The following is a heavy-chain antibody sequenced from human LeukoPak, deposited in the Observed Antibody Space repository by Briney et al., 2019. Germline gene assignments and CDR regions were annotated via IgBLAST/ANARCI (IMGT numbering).Heavy chain of an antibody. CDR3: ARDQDTRGRTYYDFWSGYYTGIYYYYHMDV. D-gene: IGHD3-3*01. Sequence: GGSLRLSCAASGFTFNSYSMNWVRQAPGKGLEWVSSISSSSSYIYYADSVKGRFTISRDNAKNSLYLQMNSLRAEDTAVYYCARDQDTRGRTYYDFWSGYYTGIYYYYHMDVWGKGTTVTVSS. J-gene: IGHJ6*03. V-gene: IGHV3-21*01. CDR1: GFTFNSYS. CDR2: ISSSSSYI.